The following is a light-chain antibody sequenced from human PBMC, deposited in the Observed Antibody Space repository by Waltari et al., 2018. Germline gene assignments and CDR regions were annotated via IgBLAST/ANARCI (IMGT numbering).Light chain of an antibody. Sequence: QLVLTQSPSASASLGASVKLTCTLSSGHSSYTTAWPPQQSEKGPRYLMKVNSDGSHSKGDGIPDRFSGSSSGAERYLTISSLQSEDEGDYYCQTWGTGIHVVFGGGTKLTVL. CDR3: QTWGTGIHVV. CDR1: SGHSSYT. J-gene: IGLJ2*01. CDR2: VNSDGSH. V-gene: IGLV4-69*01.